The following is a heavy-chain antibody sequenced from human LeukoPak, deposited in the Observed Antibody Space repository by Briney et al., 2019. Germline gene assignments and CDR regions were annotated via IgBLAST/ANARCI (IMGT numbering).Heavy chain of an antibody. V-gene: IGHV4-34*01. CDR3: ASLRSYYYGSGTQRDYYYYYYYMDV. J-gene: IGHJ6*03. D-gene: IGHD3-10*01. CDR2: INHSGST. CDR1: GGSISTYY. Sequence: SETLSLTCTVSGGSISTYYWSWIRQPPGKGLEWIGEINHSGSTNYNPSLKSRVTISVDTSKNQFSLKLSSVTAADTAVYYCASLRSYYYGSGTQRDYYYYYYYMDVWGKGTTVTVSS.